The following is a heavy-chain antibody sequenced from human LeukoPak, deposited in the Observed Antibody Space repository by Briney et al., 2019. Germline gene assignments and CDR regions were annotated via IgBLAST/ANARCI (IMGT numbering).Heavy chain of an antibody. D-gene: IGHD6-13*01. J-gene: IGHJ4*02. CDR2: ISYDGSNE. Sequence: PGGSLRLSCAASGFTFSSYGMHWGRQAPGKGLEWVALISYDGSNEYYADSVKGRFTISRDKSKNTLYLQMNSLRAEDTAAYYCAKDRSSSWTWTIDYWGQGTLVTVSS. CDR3: AKDRSSSWTWTIDY. CDR1: GFTFSSYG. V-gene: IGHV3-30*18.